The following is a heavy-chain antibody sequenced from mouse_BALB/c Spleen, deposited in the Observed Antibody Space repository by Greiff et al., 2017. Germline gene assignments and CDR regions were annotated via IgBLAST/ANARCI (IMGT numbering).Heavy chain of an antibody. CDR3: ARSGTTAGGFAY. D-gene: IGHD1-2*01. Sequence: VESGGGLVQPGGSRKLSCAASGFTFSSFGMHWVRQAPEKGLEWVAYISSGSSTIYYADTVKGRFTISRDNPKNTLFLQMTSLRSEDTAMYYCARSGTTAGGFAYWGQGTLVTVSA. CDR1: GFTFSSFG. J-gene: IGHJ3*01. V-gene: IGHV5-17*02. CDR2: ISSGSSTI.